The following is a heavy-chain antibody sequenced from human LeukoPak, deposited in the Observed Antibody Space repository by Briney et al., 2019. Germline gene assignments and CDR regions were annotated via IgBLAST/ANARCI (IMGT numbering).Heavy chain of an antibody. CDR1: GFTFSAYS. D-gene: IGHD6-13*01. J-gene: IGHJ4*02. CDR2: ITRPGTTT. V-gene: IGHV3-48*04. Sequence: PGGSLRLSCAASGFTFSAYSLSWVRQAPGKGLEWVSHITRPGTTTYYAESVRGRFTISRDNAKNSLYLQMNSLRAEDTAVYYCARRIAAAGTRFDYWGQGTLVTVSS. CDR3: ARRIAAAGTRFDY.